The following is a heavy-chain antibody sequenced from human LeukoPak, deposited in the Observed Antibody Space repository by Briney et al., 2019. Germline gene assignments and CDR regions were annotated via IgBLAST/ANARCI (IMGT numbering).Heavy chain of an antibody. D-gene: IGHD4-11*01. CDR2: IYYTGGT. CDR1: GGSITTSSYY. Sequence: SVTLSLTCSVSGGSITTSSYYWGWIRQPPEKGLEWIGSIYYTGGTFYSPSLKSRVTISVDTSKNQFSLKLSSVTAADTAVYYCARHGGTRVTLVEVYYFDYWGQGTLVTVSS. J-gene: IGHJ4*02. V-gene: IGHV4-39*01. CDR3: ARHGGTRVTLVEVYYFDY.